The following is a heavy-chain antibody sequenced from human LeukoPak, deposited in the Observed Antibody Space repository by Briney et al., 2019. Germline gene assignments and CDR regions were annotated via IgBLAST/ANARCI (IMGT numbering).Heavy chain of an antibody. J-gene: IGHJ4*02. CDR2: ITGSGDRT. CDR1: GFTFSTYG. Sequence: GGPLRLSCAASGFTFSTYGMSWVRQAPGKGLEWVSTITGSGDRTYNADSLKGRFTISRDNFKNTLYLQMNSLTPEDTAVYYCTKDRMGAIIFFDYWGQGTLVTVSS. D-gene: IGHD1-26*01. CDR3: TKDRMGAIIFFDY. V-gene: IGHV3-23*01.